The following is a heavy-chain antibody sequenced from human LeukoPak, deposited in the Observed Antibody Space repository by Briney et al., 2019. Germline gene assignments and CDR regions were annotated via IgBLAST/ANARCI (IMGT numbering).Heavy chain of an antibody. CDR1: GYTFTSYG. V-gene: IGHV1-18*01. CDR3: ARAYYYDSSGYFIDY. J-gene: IGHJ4*02. D-gene: IGHD3-22*01. CDR2: ISAYNGNT. Sequence: ASVKVSCKASGYTFTSYGISWVRQAPGQGLEWMGWISAYNGNTNYAQKLQGRVTMTTDTSTSTAYMELRSLRSVDTAVYYCARAYYYDSSGYFIDYWGQGTLVTVSS.